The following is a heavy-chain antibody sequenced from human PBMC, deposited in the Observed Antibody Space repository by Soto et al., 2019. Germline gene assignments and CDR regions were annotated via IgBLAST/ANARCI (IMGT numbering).Heavy chain of an antibody. J-gene: IGHJ4*02. CDR1: GFTFSDHF. Sequence: EVRLVESGGGLVQPGGSLRLSCAGSGFTFSDHFMDWVRQTPGKGLEWVGRVRSKANNYITEYAASVKGRFTISRDDSKNSLYLQMNSLRIEDTAVYFCARDSSSCRGGHCYFDNWGQGTLVTVSS. CDR2: VRSKANNYIT. V-gene: IGHV3-72*01. D-gene: IGHD2-21*02. CDR3: ARDSSSCRGGHCYFDN.